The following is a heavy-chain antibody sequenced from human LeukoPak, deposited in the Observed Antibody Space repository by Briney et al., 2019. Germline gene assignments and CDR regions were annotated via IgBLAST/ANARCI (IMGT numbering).Heavy chain of an antibody. D-gene: IGHD4-17*01. CDR2: ISAYNGNT. Sequence: EASVKVSCKASGYIFTSYGITWVRQAPGQGLEWMGWISAYNGNTNYAQKLQGRVTMTTDTSTSTAYMELRSLRSDDTAVYYCARVTVQRGNWFDPWGQGTLVTVSS. J-gene: IGHJ5*02. CDR1: GYIFTSYG. V-gene: IGHV1-18*01. CDR3: ARVTVQRGNWFDP.